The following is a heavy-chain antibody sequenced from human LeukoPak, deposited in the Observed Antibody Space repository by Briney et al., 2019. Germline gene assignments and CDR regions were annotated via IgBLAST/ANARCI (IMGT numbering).Heavy chain of an antibody. V-gene: IGHV3-64D*06. CDR2: ISNNGGST. CDR3: VRVGKRGWDFDS. CDR1: GFTFSSYA. J-gene: IGHJ4*02. D-gene: IGHD6-19*01. Sequence: PGGSLRLSCSASGFTFSSYALHWVRQAPGKGLEYVSAISNNGGSTYYADSVKGRFTISRDNSKNTLYLQMSSLRPEDTAVYYCVRVGKRGWDFDSWGQGTLVTVSS.